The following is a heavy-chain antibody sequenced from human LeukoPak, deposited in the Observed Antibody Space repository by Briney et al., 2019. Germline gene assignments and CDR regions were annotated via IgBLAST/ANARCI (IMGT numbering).Heavy chain of an antibody. V-gene: IGHV1-2*02. CDR3: GRDRAVAGTAIDAFDI. Sequence: ASVKVSCKASGYTFTGYYIHWARQAPGQGLEWMGWINPNSGGIKYAQKFQGRVTMTRDTSISTAYMELSRLRSDDTAVYYCGRDRAVAGTAIDAFDIWGQGTMVTVSS. D-gene: IGHD6-19*01. J-gene: IGHJ3*02. CDR2: INPNSGGI. CDR1: GYTFTGYY.